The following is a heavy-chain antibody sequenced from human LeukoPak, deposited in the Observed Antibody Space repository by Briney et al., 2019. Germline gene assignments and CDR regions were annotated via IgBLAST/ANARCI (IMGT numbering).Heavy chain of an antibody. J-gene: IGHJ4*02. Sequence: ASVKVSCKSSGYTFTSYGISWVRQAPGQGLEWMGWISAYNGNTNYAQKLQGRVTMTTDTSTSTAYMELRSLRSDDTAVYYCARVGWSSGYPTPYFDYWGQGTLVTVSS. CDR3: ARVGWSSGYPTPYFDY. D-gene: IGHD3-22*01. V-gene: IGHV1-18*01. CDR1: GYTFTSYG. CDR2: ISAYNGNT.